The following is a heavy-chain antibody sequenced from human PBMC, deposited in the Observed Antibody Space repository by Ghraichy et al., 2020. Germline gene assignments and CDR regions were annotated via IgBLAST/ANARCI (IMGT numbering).Heavy chain of an antibody. Sequence: GGSLRLSCAASGFTFSSYEMNWVRQAPGKGLEWVSYISSDGSTIYYADSVKGRFTISRDNAKNSLYLQMNSLRAEDTAVYYCARDNGQPRAYNWFDPWGQGTLVTVSS. CDR2: ISSDGSTI. J-gene: IGHJ5*02. CDR1: GFTFSSYE. D-gene: IGHD6-13*01. V-gene: IGHV3-48*03. CDR3: ARDNGQPRAYNWFDP.